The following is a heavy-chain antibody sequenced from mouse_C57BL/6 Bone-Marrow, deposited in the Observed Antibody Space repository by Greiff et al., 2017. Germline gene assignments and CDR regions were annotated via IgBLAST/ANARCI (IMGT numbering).Heavy chain of an antibody. CDR1: GFTFSSYA. J-gene: IGHJ4*01. Sequence: EVMLVESGGGLVKPGGSLKLSCAASGFTFSSYAMSWVRQTPAKRLEWVATISDGGSYTYYPDNVKGRFTISRDNAKHNLYLQMSHLKSEDTAMYDCARGDGYPYAMDYWGQGTSVTVSS. CDR3: ARGDGYPYAMDY. CDR2: ISDGGSYT. D-gene: IGHD2-3*01. V-gene: IGHV5-4*03.